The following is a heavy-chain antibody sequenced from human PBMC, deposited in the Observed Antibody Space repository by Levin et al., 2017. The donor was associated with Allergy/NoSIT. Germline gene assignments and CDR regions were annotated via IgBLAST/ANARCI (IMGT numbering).Heavy chain of an antibody. CDR3: AKGLNWGSPNTFDY. V-gene: IGHV3-9*01. Sequence: GGSLRLSCAASGFTFGDYAMHRVRQAPGKGLEWVSGINWNRDKIGYADSVRARFTISRDNAKNSLYLQMNSLGPEDTALYYCAKGLNWGSPNTFDYWGQGTLVTVSS. CDR2: INWNRDKI. J-gene: IGHJ4*02. D-gene: IGHD7-27*01. CDR1: GFTFGDYA.